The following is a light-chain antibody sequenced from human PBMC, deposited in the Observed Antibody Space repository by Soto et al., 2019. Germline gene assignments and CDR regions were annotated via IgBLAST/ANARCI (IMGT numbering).Light chain of an antibody. CDR3: QHRSIWPVS. J-gene: IGKJ5*01. CDR2: DAS. CDR1: QSVSSY. V-gene: IGKV3-11*01. Sequence: EIVLTQSPATLSLSPGERATLFCRASQSVSSYLAWSQQKPGQAPRLLIFDASNRATGIPARFSGSGSATDFTLTISSLEPEDFAVYYCQHRSIWPVSFGQGTRLEIK.